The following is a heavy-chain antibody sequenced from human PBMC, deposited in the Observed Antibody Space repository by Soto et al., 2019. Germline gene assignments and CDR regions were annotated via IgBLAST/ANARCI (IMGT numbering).Heavy chain of an antibody. Sequence: GASVKVSCKDSGYTIAGYYMHWVRQAPEQGPEWMGWINPNSGGTNYAQKFQGWVTMSRDTSISTAYMELSRLRSDDTAVYYCARVRKRSGYSHDAFDIWGQGTMVTVSS. CDR2: INPNSGGT. J-gene: IGHJ3*02. D-gene: IGHD3-3*01. CDR3: ARVRKRSGYSHDAFDI. CDR1: GYTIAGYY. V-gene: IGHV1-2*04.